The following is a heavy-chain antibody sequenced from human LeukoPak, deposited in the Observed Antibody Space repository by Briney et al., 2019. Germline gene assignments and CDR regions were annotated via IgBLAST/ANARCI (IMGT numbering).Heavy chain of an antibody. V-gene: IGHV3-21*06. Sequence: GGSLRLSCAASGFTFSSYTMNWVRQAPGKGLEWVSSISGSRTYIYYADSVKGRFTISRDNAKNSLYLQMNSLRAEDTAVYYCARGISLVVPAADYWGQGTLVTVSS. CDR2: ISGSRTYI. D-gene: IGHD2-2*01. CDR3: ARGISLVVPAADY. CDR1: GFTFSSYT. J-gene: IGHJ4*02.